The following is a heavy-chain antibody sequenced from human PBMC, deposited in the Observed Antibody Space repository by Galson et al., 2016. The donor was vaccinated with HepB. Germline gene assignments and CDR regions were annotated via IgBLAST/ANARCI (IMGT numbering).Heavy chain of an antibody. J-gene: IGHJ4*02. V-gene: IGHV4-4*02. CDR3: ARQYRGGPSDF. CDR1: GGSISSSDW. D-gene: IGHD5-12*01. Sequence: ETLSLTCAVSGGSISSSDWWTWARQPPGQGLEWIGRIFHSGRVNYNPSLASRVTILVDTSNNQFSLRLTSVTAADTALYYCARQYRGGPSDFWGQGTLVTVSS. CDR2: IFHSGRV.